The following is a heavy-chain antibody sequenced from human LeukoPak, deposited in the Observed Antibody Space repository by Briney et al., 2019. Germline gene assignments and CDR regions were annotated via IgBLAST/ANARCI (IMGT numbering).Heavy chain of an antibody. Sequence: SQTLSLTCAISGDSVSSNSAAWNWIRQSPSRGLEWLGRTFYRSNWYNDYALSVKSRITIHPDTSKNQFSLQLSSVTPEDTAVYYCARGSSSNSWYFDYWGQGTLVTVSS. CDR3: ARGSSSNSWYFDY. CDR1: GDSVSSNSAA. V-gene: IGHV6-1*01. CDR2: TFYRSNWYN. D-gene: IGHD6-13*01. J-gene: IGHJ4*02.